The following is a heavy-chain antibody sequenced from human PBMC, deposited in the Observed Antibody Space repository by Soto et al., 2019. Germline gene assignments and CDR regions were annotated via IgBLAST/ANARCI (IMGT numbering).Heavy chain of an antibody. J-gene: IGHJ5*02. V-gene: IGHV1-18*01. CDR1: GYTFTRYV. CDR2: ISAYNGNT. D-gene: IGHD3-22*01. Sequence: XVKGSCKASGYTFTRYVISWVRHATGQGLEWMGWISAYNGNTNYAQKLQGRVTMTTDTSTSTAYMELRSLRSDDTAVYYCARGALYDSSGYHLNWFDPWGQGTLVTVSS. CDR3: ARGALYDSSGYHLNWFDP.